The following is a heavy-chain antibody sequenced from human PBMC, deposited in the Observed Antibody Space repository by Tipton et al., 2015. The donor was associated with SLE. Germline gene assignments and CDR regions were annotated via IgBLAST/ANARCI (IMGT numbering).Heavy chain of an antibody. J-gene: IGHJ4*02. CDR1: GVSINDYY. Sequence: GLVKPSETMSLTCTVSGVSINDYYWGWIRQSPGKGLEWIASIYDSGSNYNPSLKNRVTISLDTSKSQFSLRLTPVTAADTAFYYCARIEDFWSGRIDYWGQGTLITVSS. CDR3: ARIEDFWSGRIDY. D-gene: IGHD3-3*01. CDR2: IYDSGS. V-gene: IGHV4-59*01.